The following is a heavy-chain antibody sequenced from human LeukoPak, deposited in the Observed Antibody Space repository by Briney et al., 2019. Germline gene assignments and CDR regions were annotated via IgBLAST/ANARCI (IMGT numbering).Heavy chain of an antibody. CDR2: IRYDGSNK. CDR1: GFTFSSYG. CDR3: ARDPGTTGAFDI. V-gene: IGHV3-30*02. Sequence: GGSLRLSCAASGFTFSSYGMHWVRQAPGKGLEWVAFIRYDGSNKYYADSVKGRFTISRDNSKNTLYLQMNSLRAEDTAVYYCARDPGTTGAFDIWGQGTMVTVSS. D-gene: IGHD1-14*01. J-gene: IGHJ3*02.